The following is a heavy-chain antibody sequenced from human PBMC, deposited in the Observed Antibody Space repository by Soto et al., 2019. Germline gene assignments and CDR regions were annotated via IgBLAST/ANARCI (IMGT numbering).Heavy chain of an antibody. D-gene: IGHD2-2*01. V-gene: IGHV3-74*01. CDR2: INSDGSST. J-gene: IGHJ5*02. CDR3: ARAPRDCSSTSCYSWFDP. Sequence: GGSLRLSCAASGFTFSSYWMHWVRQAPGKGLVWVSRINSDGSSTSYADSVKGRFTISRDNAKNTLHLQMNSLRAEDTAVYYCARAPRDCSSTSCYSWFDPWGQGTLVTVSS. CDR1: GFTFSSYW.